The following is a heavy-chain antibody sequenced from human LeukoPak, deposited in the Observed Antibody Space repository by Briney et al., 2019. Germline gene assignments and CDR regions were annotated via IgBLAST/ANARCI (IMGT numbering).Heavy chain of an antibody. J-gene: IGHJ4*02. D-gene: IGHD5-12*01. CDR3: AKAGGVATIGVDY. Sequence: PGGSLRLSCAASGFTFSDYYMSWIRQAPGKGPEWVSYISHTGTTIYYADSVKGRFTISRDNSKNTLYLQMNSLRAEDTAVYYCAKAGGVATIGVDYWGQGTLVTVSS. CDR1: GFTFSDYY. V-gene: IGHV3-11*01. CDR2: ISHTGTTI.